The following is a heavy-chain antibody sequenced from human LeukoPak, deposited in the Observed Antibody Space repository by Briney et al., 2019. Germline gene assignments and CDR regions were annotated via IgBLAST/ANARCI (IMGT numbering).Heavy chain of an antibody. CDR3: ARDRGSGIAVAFDY. D-gene: IGHD6-19*01. V-gene: IGHV3-48*03. Sequence: PGGSVRLSCAASGFTFSSYEMNWVRQAPGKGLEWVSYISSSGSTIYYADSVKGRFTISRDNAKNSLYLQMNSLRAEDTAVYYCARDRGSGIAVAFDYWGQGTLVTVSS. J-gene: IGHJ4*02. CDR1: GFTFSSYE. CDR2: ISSSGSTI.